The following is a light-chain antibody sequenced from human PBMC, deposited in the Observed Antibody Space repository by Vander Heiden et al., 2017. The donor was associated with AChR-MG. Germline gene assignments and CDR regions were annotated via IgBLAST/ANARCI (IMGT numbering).Light chain of an antibody. J-gene: IGLJ2*01. V-gene: IGLV2-14*01. Sequence: QSALTQPASVSGSPGQSITIPCPGTSSDVGAYHYVSWSQQQPGEAPKLMIFDVSYRPSGVSNRFSGSKSGYTASLTISGLRADDEADYYCSSYTGSSTLFGGGTKLTGL. CDR3: SSYTGSSTL. CDR2: DVS. CDR1: SSDVGAYHY.